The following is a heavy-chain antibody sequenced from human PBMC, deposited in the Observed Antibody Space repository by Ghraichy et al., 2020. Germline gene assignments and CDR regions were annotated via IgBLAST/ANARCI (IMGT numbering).Heavy chain of an antibody. Sequence: SVKVPCKASGGTFSSYAISWVRQAPGQGLEWMGGIIPIFGTANYAQKFQGRVTITADKSTSTAYMELSSLRSEDTAVYYCARDQFGGYCTNGVCYTSWFDPWGQGTLVTVSS. D-gene: IGHD2-8*01. CDR3: ARDQFGGYCTNGVCYTSWFDP. CDR2: IIPIFGTA. V-gene: IGHV1-69*06. J-gene: IGHJ5*02. CDR1: GGTFSSYA.